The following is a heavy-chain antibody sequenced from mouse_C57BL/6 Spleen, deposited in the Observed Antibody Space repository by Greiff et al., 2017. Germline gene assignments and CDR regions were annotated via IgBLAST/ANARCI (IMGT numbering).Heavy chain of an antibody. V-gene: IGHV1-64*01. CDR3: ARITTVVATKGD. CDR1: GYTFTSYW. J-gene: IGHJ2*01. D-gene: IGHD1-1*01. Sequence: SGAELVRPGASVTLSCKASGYTFTSYWMHWVKQRPGQGLEWIGMIHPNSGSTNYNEKFKSKATLTVDKSSSTAYMQLSSLTSEDSAVYYCARITTVVATKGDWGQGTTLTVSS. CDR2: IHPNSGST.